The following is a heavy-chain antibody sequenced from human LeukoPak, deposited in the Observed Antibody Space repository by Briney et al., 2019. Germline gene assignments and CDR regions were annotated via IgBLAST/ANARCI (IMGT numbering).Heavy chain of an antibody. J-gene: IGHJ6*03. Sequence: SETLSLTCAVSGGSISTYYWSWIRQPPGKGLEWIGYIYYSGSTNYNPSLKSRVTMSVDTSKNQFSLKLSSVTAADTAVYYCARENTMVRGEDYYMDVWGKGTTVTISS. CDR2: IYYSGST. CDR3: ARENTMVRGEDYYMDV. D-gene: IGHD3-10*01. CDR1: GGSISTYY. V-gene: IGHV4-59*01.